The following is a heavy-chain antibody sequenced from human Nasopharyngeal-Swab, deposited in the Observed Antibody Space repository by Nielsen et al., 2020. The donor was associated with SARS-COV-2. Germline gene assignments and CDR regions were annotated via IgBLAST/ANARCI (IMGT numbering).Heavy chain of an antibody. Sequence: GSLRLSCSASGFTFSSYGMHWVRQAPGKVLDWVAVIWYVGSNKYYADSVKGRFTISRDNSKNTLYLQMNSLRAEDTAVYYCAREFSSSWYQYYFDYWGQGTLVNVSS. CDR2: IWYVGSNK. V-gene: IGHV3-33*01. CDR3: AREFSSSWYQYYFDY. D-gene: IGHD6-13*01. J-gene: IGHJ4*02. CDR1: GFTFSSYG.